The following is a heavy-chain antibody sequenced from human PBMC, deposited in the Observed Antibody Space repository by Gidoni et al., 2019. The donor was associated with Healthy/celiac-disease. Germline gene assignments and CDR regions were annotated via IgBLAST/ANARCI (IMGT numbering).Heavy chain of an antibody. Sequence: QVQLVQSGAEVKKPGASVKVSCKASGYTFTGYYMHWVRQAPGQGLEWMGRINPNSGGTNYAQKFQGRVTMTRDTSISTAYMELSRLRSDDTAVYYCARDRSYSSTSFVHAFDIWGQGTMVTVSS. CDR3: ARDRSYSSTSFVHAFDI. D-gene: IGHD2-2*01. J-gene: IGHJ3*02. V-gene: IGHV1-2*06. CDR2: INPNSGGT. CDR1: GYTFTGYY.